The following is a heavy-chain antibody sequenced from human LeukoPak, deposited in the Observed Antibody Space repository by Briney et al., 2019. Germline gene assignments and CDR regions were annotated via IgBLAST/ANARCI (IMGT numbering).Heavy chain of an antibody. CDR1: GGTFSSYT. CDR2: IIPILGIA. D-gene: IGHD3-10*01. CDR3: ARSPVLLWFGEFDP. J-gene: IGHJ5*02. V-gene: IGHV1-69*02. Sequence: ASVKVSCKASGGTFSSYTISWVRQAPGQGLEWMGRIIPILGIANYAQKFQGRVTITADKSTSTVYMELSSLRSEDTAVYYCARSPVLLWFGEFDPWGQGTLVTVSS.